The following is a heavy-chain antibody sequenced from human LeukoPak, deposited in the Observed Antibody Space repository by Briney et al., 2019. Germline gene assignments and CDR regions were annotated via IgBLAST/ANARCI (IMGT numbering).Heavy chain of an antibody. V-gene: IGHV6-1*01. CDR2: TYSRSKWFN. CDR3: ARGTGSLDY. Sequence: SQTLSLTCAISGDSVSSRSASWNWIRQSPSRGLEWLGRTYSRSKWFNDYAVSVKSRITINPDTSKNQFSLHLSSVTPDDTAIYYCARGTGSLDYWGQGTLVTVSS. D-gene: IGHD1-26*01. CDR1: GDSVSSRSAS. J-gene: IGHJ4*02.